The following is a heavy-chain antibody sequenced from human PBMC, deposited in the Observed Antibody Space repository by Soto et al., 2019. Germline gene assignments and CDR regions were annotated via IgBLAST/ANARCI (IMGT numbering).Heavy chain of an antibody. V-gene: IGHV3-30-3*01. Sequence: QVQLVESGGGVVQPGRSLRLSCAASGFTFRSYSMHWVRQAPGKGLEWVATISYDENNTYYTDSVKGRSTISRDNSKNTLYLQVNSLRAEDTAVYYCARAMDTAKTSKDNWLDPWGQGTLVTVSS. D-gene: IGHD5-18*01. CDR3: ARAMDTAKTSKDNWLDP. J-gene: IGHJ5*02. CDR1: GFTFRSYS. CDR2: ISYDENNT.